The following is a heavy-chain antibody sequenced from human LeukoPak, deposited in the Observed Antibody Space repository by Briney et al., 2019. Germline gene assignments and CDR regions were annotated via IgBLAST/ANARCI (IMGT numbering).Heavy chain of an antibody. V-gene: IGHV3-23*01. D-gene: IGHD2-2*01. Sequence: WIRQPPGKGLEWVSAISGSGGSTYYADSVKGRFTISRDNSKNTLYLQMNSLRAEDTAVYYCAKAPVVPESYYYYYYMDVWGKGTTVTVSS. CDR3: AKAPVVPESYYYYYYMDV. J-gene: IGHJ6*03. CDR2: ISGSGGST.